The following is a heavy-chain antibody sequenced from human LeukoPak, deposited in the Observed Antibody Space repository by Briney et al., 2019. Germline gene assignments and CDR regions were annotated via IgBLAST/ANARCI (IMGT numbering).Heavy chain of an antibody. CDR3: ARVPGMGYSSGWYRFDP. V-gene: IGHV4-38-2*01. J-gene: IGHJ5*02. D-gene: IGHD6-19*01. CDR2: VNHFGSS. CDR1: GYSISSGYY. Sequence: PSEILSLTCEVSGYSISSGYYWGWIRQPPGKGLEWIGEVNHFGSSNYNPSLKSRVTISVDTSKNQFYLRLNSLTAADTAVYYCARVPGMGYSSGWYRFDPWGQGTLVTVSS.